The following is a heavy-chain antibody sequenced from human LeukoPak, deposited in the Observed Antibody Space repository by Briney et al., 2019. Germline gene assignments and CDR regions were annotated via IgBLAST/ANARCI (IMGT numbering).Heavy chain of an antibody. D-gene: IGHD3-3*01. CDR1: GGTFSSYT. CDR2: FDPEDGET. V-gene: IGHV1-24*01. J-gene: IGHJ3*02. CDR3: ATPTASIFGVVKDAFDI. Sequence: ASVKVSCKASGGTFSSYTISWVRQAPGQGLEWMGGFDPEDGETIYAQKFQGRVTMTEDTSTDTAYMELSSLRSEDTAVYYCATPTASIFGVVKDAFDIWGQGTMVTVSS.